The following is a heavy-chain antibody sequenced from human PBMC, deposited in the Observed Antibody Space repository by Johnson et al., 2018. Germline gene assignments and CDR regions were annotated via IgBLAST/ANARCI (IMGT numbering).Heavy chain of an antibody. CDR2: ISAGGAGI. V-gene: IGHV3-23*04. Sequence: VQLVQSGGGLVQPGGSLTLSCVASGFSFSTYAMNWVRQASGKGLAWVTHISAGGAGIHYAGFVKGRFSISRDNSKNIMLLQMNSLRAEDTAEYWCVKGASAAGTRGAFDIWGQGTMLTVSS. CDR1: GFSFSTYA. CDR3: VKGASAAGTRGAFDI. J-gene: IGHJ3*02. D-gene: IGHD6-13*01.